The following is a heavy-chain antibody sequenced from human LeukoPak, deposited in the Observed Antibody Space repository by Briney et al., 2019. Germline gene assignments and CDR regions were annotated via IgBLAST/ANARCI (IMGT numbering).Heavy chain of an antibody. Sequence: SETLSLTCTVSGGSISSSSYYWGWIRQPPGKGLEWIGSIYYSGSTYYNPSLKSRVTISVDTSKNQFSLKLSPVTAADTAVYYCAREYSSSSGFDPWGQGTLVTVSS. V-gene: IGHV4-39*02. CDR1: GGSISSSSYY. J-gene: IGHJ5*02. CDR2: IYYSGST. D-gene: IGHD6-6*01. CDR3: AREYSSSSGFDP.